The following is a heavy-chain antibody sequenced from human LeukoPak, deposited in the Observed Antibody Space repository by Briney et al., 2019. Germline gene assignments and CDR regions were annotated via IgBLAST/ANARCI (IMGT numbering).Heavy chain of an antibody. CDR1: GFTFSNAW. J-gene: IGHJ6*02. CDR3: TTGPFDYYGSASYLANGMDV. CDR2: IKSKTDGGTR. Sequence: GGSLRLSCAASGFTFSNAWMSWVRQAPGKGLEWVGRIKSKTDGGTRDYTAPVKGRFSISRDDSKNTLYLQMNSLKTEDTAVYYCTTGPFDYYGSASYLANGMDVWGQGTTVTLSS. V-gene: IGHV3-15*01. D-gene: IGHD3-10*01.